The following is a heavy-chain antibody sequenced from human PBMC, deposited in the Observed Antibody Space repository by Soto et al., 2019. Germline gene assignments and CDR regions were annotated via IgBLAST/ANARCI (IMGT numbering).Heavy chain of an antibody. CDR2: IIPIFGTA. J-gene: IGHJ4*02. Sequence: SVKVSCKASGGTFSSYAISWVRQAPGQGLEWMGGIIPIFGTANYAQKFQGRVTITADKSTSTAYMELSSLRSEDTAVYYCASFLYSSGWYGRGYYFDYWGQGTLVTVSS. CDR1: GGTFSSYA. D-gene: IGHD6-19*01. CDR3: ASFLYSSGWYGRGYYFDY. V-gene: IGHV1-69*06.